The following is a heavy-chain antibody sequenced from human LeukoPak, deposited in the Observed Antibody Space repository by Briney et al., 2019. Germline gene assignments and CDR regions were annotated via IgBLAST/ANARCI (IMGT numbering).Heavy chain of an antibody. Sequence: GESLKISCKASGYIFASYWIAWVRQMPGKGLEWMGIIYPGDSDTRYSPSFQGQVTISADKSTNTAYLQWSSLKASDTAMYYCARLREDGQIGDFWGQGTLVTVSS. CDR1: GYIFASYW. J-gene: IGHJ4*02. D-gene: IGHD3-10*01. CDR3: ARLREDGQIGDF. V-gene: IGHV5-51*01. CDR2: IYPGDSDT.